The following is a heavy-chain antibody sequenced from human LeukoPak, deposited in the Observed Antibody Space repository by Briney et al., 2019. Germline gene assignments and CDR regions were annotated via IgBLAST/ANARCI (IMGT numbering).Heavy chain of an antibody. CDR2: FDPEDGET. D-gene: IGHD3-10*01. Sequence: GVSVKVSCKVSGYTLTELSMHWVRQAPGKGLEWMGGFDPEDGETIYAQKLQGRVTMTTDTSTSTAYMELRSLRSDDTAVYYCARGGITMVRGANYYYYYGMDVWGQGTTVTVSS. CDR3: ARGGITMVRGANYYYYYGMDV. J-gene: IGHJ6*02. CDR1: GYTLTELS. V-gene: IGHV1-24*01.